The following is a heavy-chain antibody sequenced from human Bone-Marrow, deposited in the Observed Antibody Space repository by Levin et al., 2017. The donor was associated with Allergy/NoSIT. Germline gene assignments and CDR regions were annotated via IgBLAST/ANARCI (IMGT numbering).Heavy chain of an antibody. CDR3: AIYGSGNDYSAFDI. CDR2: IYSGGRG. J-gene: IGHJ3*02. CDR1: GFTVSSNH. V-gene: IGHV3-53*01. Sequence: GESLKISCAASGFTVSSNHMSWVRQAPGKGLEWVSLIYSGGRGYYADSVKGRFTISRDNSKNTLYLQLNSLRAEDTAVYYCAIYGSGNDYSAFDIWGQGTMVTVSS. D-gene: IGHD3-10*01.